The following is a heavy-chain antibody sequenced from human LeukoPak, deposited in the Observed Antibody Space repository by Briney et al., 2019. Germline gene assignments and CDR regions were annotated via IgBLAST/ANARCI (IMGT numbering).Heavy chain of an antibody. V-gene: IGHV3-48*01. D-gene: IGHD5-18*01. CDR1: GFTFSRYS. J-gene: IGHJ4*02. CDR3: ARGDTALVFDY. CDR2: IINTGTAI. Sequence: GGSLRLFCAASGFTFSRYSMNWVSQAPGKGLEWVSYIINTGTAIYYADSVKGRFTISRDNAKNTLYLQMNSLRAEDTAVYYCARGDTALVFDYWGQGTLVTVSS.